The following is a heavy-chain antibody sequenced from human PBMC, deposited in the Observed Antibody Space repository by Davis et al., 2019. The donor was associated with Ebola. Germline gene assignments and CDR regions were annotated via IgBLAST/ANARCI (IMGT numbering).Heavy chain of an antibody. Sequence: GESLKISCAASGFVFRNYVMSWVRQAPGKGLEWVSTLGTSADTYYADSVKGRFTLSRDNSKNTLYLQMNGLRVEDTAIYYCVKDTSNIWFDIWGQGTMVTVSS. CDR1: GFVFRNYV. J-gene: IGHJ3*02. D-gene: IGHD1-26*01. V-gene: IGHV3-23*01. CDR2: LGTSADT. CDR3: VKDTSNIWFDI.